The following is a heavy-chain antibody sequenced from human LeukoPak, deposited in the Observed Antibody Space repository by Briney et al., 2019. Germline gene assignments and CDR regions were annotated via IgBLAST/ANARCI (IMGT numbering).Heavy chain of an antibody. V-gene: IGHV4-39*07. Sequence: SETLSLTCTVSGGSISSSSYYWGWIRQPPGKGLEWIGSIYYSGSTNYNPSLKSRVTISVDTSKNQFSLKLSSVTAADTAVYYCASSWYGYYYGMDVWGQGTTVTVSS. J-gene: IGHJ6*02. D-gene: IGHD6-13*01. CDR3: ASSWYGYYYGMDV. CDR1: GGSISSSSYY. CDR2: IYYSGST.